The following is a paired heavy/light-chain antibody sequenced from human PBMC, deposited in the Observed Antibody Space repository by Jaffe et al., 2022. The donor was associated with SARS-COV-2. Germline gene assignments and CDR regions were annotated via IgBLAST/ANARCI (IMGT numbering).Light chain of an antibody. CDR3: QQYGGSLYS. V-gene: IGKV3-20*01. J-gene: IGKJ2*03. CDR2: GAS. Sequence: EIVLTQSPDTLSLSPGERATLSCRASQSIRSSFLAWYQQKPGQSPRLLIFGASSRATGIPDRFSGSGSGTDFTLTISRLEPEDFAVYYCQQYGGSLYSFGQGTKLEIK. CDR1: QSIRSSF.
Heavy chain of an antibody. CDR3: ARGAVVFDS. CDR2: INLQSGDT. J-gene: IGHJ4*02. CDR1: GYKFSDYS. D-gene: IGHD2-15*01. Sequence: QVQLVQSGAEVKKPGASVKVSCKASGYKFSDYSMHWVRQAPGQGLDWMGAINLQSGDTKYAQKFQGRVTMTTNMSITTVYMDLSRLTSDDTAVYFCARGAVVFDSWGQGSLVTVSS. V-gene: IGHV1-2*02.